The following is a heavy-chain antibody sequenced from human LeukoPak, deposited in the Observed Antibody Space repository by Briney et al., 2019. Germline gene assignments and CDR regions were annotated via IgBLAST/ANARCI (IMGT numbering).Heavy chain of an antibody. D-gene: IGHD3-16*01. J-gene: IGHJ6*02. V-gene: IGHV3-7*03. CDR1: GSTFSSYW. CDR2: INHNGNVN. CDR3: ARGGGLDV. Sequence: GGSLRLSCAASGSTFSSYWMNWARQAPGKGLEWVASINHNGNVNYYVDSVRGRFTISRDNAKNSLYLQMSNLRAEDTAVYFCARGGGLDVWGQGATVTVSS.